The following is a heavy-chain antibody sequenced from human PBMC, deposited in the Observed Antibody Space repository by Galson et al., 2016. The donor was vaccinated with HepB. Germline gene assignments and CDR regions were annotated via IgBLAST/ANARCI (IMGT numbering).Heavy chain of an antibody. Sequence: SLRLSCAASGISLSPHDMDWVRQAPGKGLEWVGRSRKKENSYNTEYAASMKGRITISRDTSKNSLYLQMNSLKTEDTAVYYCLLYTSGYPNWGQGTLVTVSS. V-gene: IGHV3-72*01. CDR2: SRKKENSYNT. CDR3: LLYTSGYPN. CDR1: GISLSPHD. D-gene: IGHD5-18*01. J-gene: IGHJ4*02.